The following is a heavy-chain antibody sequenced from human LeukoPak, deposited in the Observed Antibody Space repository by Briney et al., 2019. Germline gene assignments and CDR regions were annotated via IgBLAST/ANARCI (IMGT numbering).Heavy chain of an antibody. CDR2: IDTTTGNP. Sequence: VASVKVSFKASGYPFSAHFLNWVRQAPGQGLEWMGNIDTTTGNPRYAQDFTGRFVFSLDTSVSTAYLQITSLKADDPAAYYCVRGTPTPGMDYWGQGTQVTVSS. CDR1: GYPFSAHF. CDR3: VRGTPTPGMDY. V-gene: IGHV7-4-1*02. J-gene: IGHJ4*02. D-gene: IGHD3-10*01.